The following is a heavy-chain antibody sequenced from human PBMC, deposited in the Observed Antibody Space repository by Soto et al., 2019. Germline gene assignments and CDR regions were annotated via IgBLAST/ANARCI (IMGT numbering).Heavy chain of an antibody. Sequence: QVHLVESGGGVVQPGRSLRLSCAASGFMFSSYGMHWVRQAPGKGLEWVAVISFDGINKYVADSVKGRFTISRDNSKNAVYLQMISLRADDTAVYYCGAITSYDYVWGSYRYWGDAFDLWGQGTMVAVSS. CDR3: GAITSYDYVWGSYRYWGDAFDL. J-gene: IGHJ3*01. V-gene: IGHV3-30*03. CDR2: ISFDGINK. CDR1: GFMFSSYG. D-gene: IGHD3-16*02.